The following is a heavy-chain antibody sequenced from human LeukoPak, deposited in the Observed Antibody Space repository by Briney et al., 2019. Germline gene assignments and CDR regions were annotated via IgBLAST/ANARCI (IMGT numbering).Heavy chain of an antibody. CDR2: ISGSGDST. D-gene: IGHD2-15*01. V-gene: IGHV3-23*01. Sequence: GGSLRLSCAASGLTFSGYAMSWVRQAPGKGLEWVSTISGSGDSTYYADSVKGRFTISKDNSKNTLYLQMNSLRADDTAVYYCAKGRSGVVVAALNYWGQGTPVTVSS. J-gene: IGHJ4*02. CDR3: AKGRSGVVVAALNY. CDR1: GLTFSGYA.